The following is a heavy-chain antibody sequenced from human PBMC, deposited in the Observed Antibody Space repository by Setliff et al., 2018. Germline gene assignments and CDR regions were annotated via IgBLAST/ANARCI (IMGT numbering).Heavy chain of an antibody. CDR2: IYTDGTIT. V-gene: IGHV3-74*01. CDR1: GFTFSNYW. CDR3: AREGRSSGWYSGDYFYVYMDV. J-gene: IGHJ6*03. D-gene: IGHD6-19*01. Sequence: PGGSLRLSCAASGFTFSNYWMHWVRQAPGKGLVWVSRIYTDGTITSYADSVKGRFTISRDNSKKTLYLQMNSLRGDDTAVYYCAREGRSSGWYSGDYFYVYMDVWGRGTTVTVSS.